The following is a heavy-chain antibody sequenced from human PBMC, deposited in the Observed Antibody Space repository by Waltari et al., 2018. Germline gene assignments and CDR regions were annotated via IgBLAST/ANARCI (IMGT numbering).Heavy chain of an antibody. D-gene: IGHD6-19*01. Sequence: QVKLQESGPGLVKPSETLSITCTVSGGSISSGSYYWAWIRQPPGKGLEWIGSIYYNVNTYYSPSLKSRVTISGDTSKNQFSLKLSSVTAADTALYYCARHGWLVPSDYWGQGTLVTVSS. CDR2: IYYNVNT. CDR3: ARHGWLVPSDY. CDR1: GGSISSGSYY. V-gene: IGHV4-39*01. J-gene: IGHJ4*02.